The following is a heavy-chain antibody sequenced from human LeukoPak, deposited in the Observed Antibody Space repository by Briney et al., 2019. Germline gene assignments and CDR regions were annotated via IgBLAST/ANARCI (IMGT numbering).Heavy chain of an antibody. CDR1: VFTFSSYG. CDR2: IRYDGSNK. CDR3: AKDGGYCSSTSCHYYYYMDV. V-gene: IGHV3-30*02. D-gene: IGHD2-2*03. J-gene: IGHJ6*03. Sequence: GGSLRLSCAASVFTFSSYGMHWVRQAPGKGLEWVAFIRYDGSNKYYADSVKGRFTISRDNSKNTLYLQMDSLRAEDTAVYYCAKDGGYCSSTSCHYYYYMDVWDKGTTVTVSS.